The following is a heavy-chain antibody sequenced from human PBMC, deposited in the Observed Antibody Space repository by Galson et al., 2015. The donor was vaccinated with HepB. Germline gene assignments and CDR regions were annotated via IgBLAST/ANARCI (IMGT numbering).Heavy chain of an antibody. J-gene: IGHJ5*02. V-gene: IGHV3-15*01. CDR3: TTDVHSSTYWSWLDP. CDR2: IKSKTDGETP. D-gene: IGHD2-8*02. CDR1: GFPFNNAW. Sequence: SLRLSCAASGFPFNNAWMTWVRQAPGLGLEWVGRIKSKTDGETPDYAAPVKGRFTIPRDDTKNRLYLQMNNLKTEDTAVYYCTTDVHSSTYWSWLDPWGQGTLVTVSS.